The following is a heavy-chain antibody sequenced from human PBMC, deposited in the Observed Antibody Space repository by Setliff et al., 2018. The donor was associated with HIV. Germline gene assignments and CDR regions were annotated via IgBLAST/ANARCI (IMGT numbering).Heavy chain of an antibody. CDR2: ISGSGGAT. CDR1: GFTFSSYA. D-gene: IGHD2-2*01. Sequence: GGSLRLSCAASGFTFSSYAMSWVRQAPGKGLEWVSAISGSGGATYYGDSVKGRFTISRDNSKNTLHLQMNSLRVEDTAVYYCARRVYCSSTTCFDSWGQGTLVTVSS. V-gene: IGHV3-23*01. J-gene: IGHJ4*02. CDR3: ARRVYCSSTTCFDS.